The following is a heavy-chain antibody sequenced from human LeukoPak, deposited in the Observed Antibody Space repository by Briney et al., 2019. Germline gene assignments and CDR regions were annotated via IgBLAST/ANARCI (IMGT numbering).Heavy chain of an antibody. J-gene: IGHJ4*02. CDR2: ISDSADST. D-gene: IGHD5-18*01. V-gene: IGHV3-23*01. CDR1: GFTFDDYT. CDR3: AKLPDTYYFDY. Sequence: GGSLRLSCAASGFTFDDYTMHWVRQAPGKGLEWVSAISDSADSTYYADSVKGRFTISRDNSKNTLYLQMNSLRAEDTAVYYCAKLPDTYYFDYWGQGTLVTVSS.